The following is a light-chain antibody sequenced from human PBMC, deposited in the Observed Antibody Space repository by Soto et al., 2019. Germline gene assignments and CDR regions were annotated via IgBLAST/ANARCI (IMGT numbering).Light chain of an antibody. Sequence: QSALTQPASVSGSPGQSITISCTGATSDVGGYTYVSWYQHHPGKAPKLLIYEVRNRPSGISNRFSGSKSGNTAFLTISGLQAEDEADYYCSSCPASSSTDVFGTGTKLTVL. CDR3: SSCPASSSTDV. CDR1: TSDVGGYTY. J-gene: IGLJ1*01. V-gene: IGLV2-14*01. CDR2: EVR.